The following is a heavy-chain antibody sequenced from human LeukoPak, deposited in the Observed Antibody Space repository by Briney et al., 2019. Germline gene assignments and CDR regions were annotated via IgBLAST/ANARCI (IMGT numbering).Heavy chain of an antibody. V-gene: IGHV5-51*01. J-gene: IGHJ3*02. D-gene: IGHD3-3*01. CDR3: ARRDHDFWSGSDAFDI. Sequence: GESLKISCKGSGYSFTSYWIGWVRQMPGKGLEWMGIIYPGDSDTRYSPSFQGQVTISADKSISTAYLQWSSLKASDTAMYYCARRDHDFWSGSDAFDIWGQGTMVTVSS. CDR2: IYPGDSDT. CDR1: GYSFTSYW.